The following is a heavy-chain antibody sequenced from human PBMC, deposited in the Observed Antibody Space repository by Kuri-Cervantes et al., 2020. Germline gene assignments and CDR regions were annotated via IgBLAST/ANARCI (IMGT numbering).Heavy chain of an antibody. CDR1: GYTFTSYD. J-gene: IGHJ5*02. CDR2: MNTNSGNT. Sequence: ASVKVSCKASGYTFTSYDINWVRQATGHGLEWMGWMNTNSGNTGYAQKFQGRVTMTRNTSISTAYMELSSLRSEDTAVYYCARGYNWNDGGWFDPWGQGTLVTVSS. CDR3: ARGYNWNDGGWFDP. D-gene: IGHD1-20*01. V-gene: IGHV1-8*01.